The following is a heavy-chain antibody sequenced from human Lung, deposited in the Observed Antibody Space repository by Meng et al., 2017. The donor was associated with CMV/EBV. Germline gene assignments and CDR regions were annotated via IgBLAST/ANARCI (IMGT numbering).Heavy chain of an antibody. Sequence: SCAASGFTFSSYSMNWIRQSPGKGLEWIGYIYYSGSTDYNTSLKSRVTMSIDTSKNQISLKLSSVTAADTAVYYCARSPTGDYAMDVWGQGTTVNGAS. V-gene: IGHV4-59*01. J-gene: IGHJ6*02. CDR2: IYYSGST. D-gene: IGHD4-17*01. CDR3: ARSPTGDYAMDV. CDR1: GFTFSSYS.